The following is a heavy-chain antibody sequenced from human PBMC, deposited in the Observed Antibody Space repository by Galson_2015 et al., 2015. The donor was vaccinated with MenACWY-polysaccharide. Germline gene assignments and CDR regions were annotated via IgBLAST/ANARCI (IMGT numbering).Heavy chain of an antibody. V-gene: IGHV4-4*02. CDR3: ARERGDSSGHYYIYWYFDL. CDR1: GGSISSSNY. CDR2: IHYSGRT. J-gene: IGHJ2*01. Sequence: LSLTCAVSGGSISSSNYWSWVRQSPGKGLEWIGDIHYSGRTNYNPSLKSRVTISVDKSKNQFSLKLSSVTAADTAVYYCARERGDSSGHYYIYWYFDLWGRGTLVTVSS. D-gene: IGHD3-22*01.